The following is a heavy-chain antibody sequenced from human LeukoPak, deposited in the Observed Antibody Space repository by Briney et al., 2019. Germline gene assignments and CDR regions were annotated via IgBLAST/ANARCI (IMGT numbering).Heavy chain of an antibody. Sequence: SETLSLTCTVSGGSISSGGYYWSWIRQPAGKGLEWIGRIYTSGSTNYNPSLKSRVTISVDTSKNQFSLKLSSVTAADTAVYYCARAEDYYDSPYYFDYWGQGTLVTVSS. V-gene: IGHV4-61*02. CDR3: ARAEDYYDSPYYFDY. J-gene: IGHJ4*02. CDR2: IYTSGST. CDR1: GGSISSGGYY. D-gene: IGHD3-22*01.